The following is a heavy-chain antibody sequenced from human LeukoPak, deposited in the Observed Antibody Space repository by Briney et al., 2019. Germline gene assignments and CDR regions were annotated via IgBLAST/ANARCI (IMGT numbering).Heavy chain of an antibody. CDR3: VRDGNLELDALDI. D-gene: IGHD1-7*01. CDR2: ISGGDTTT. V-gene: IGHV3-48*03. CDR1: GFTFSTYE. Sequence: GGSLRLSCAASGFTFSTYEMHWVRQAPGKGLDWVSYISGGDTTTYYADSAKGRFTISRDNAKNSLYLQMNSLRDEDTAVYYCVRDGNLELDALDIWGQGAMVAVST. J-gene: IGHJ3*02.